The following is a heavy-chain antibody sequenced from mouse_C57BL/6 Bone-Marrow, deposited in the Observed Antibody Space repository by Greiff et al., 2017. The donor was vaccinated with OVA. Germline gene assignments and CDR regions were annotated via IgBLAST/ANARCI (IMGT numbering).Heavy chain of an antibody. D-gene: IGHD2-4*01. Sequence: EVQRVESGAELVRPGASVKLSCTASGFNIKDDYMHWVKQRPEQGLEWIGWIDPENGDTEYASKFQGKATITADTSSNTAYLQLSSLTSEDTAVYYCTPYDYDFAYWGQGTLVTVSA. CDR1: GFNIKDDY. CDR3: TPYDYDFAY. CDR2: IDPENGDT. V-gene: IGHV14-4*01. J-gene: IGHJ3*01.